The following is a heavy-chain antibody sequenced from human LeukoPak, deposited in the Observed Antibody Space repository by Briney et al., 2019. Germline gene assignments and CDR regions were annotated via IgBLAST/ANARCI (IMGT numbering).Heavy chain of an antibody. CDR3: ARDEWELLYYFDY. V-gene: IGHV3-30-3*01. J-gene: IGHJ4*02. D-gene: IGHD1-26*01. CDR1: RFTFSSYA. CDR2: ISYDGSNK. Sequence: GGSLRLSCAASRFTFSSYAMHWVRQAPGKGLEWVAVISYDGSNKYYADSVKGRFTISRDNSKNTLYLQMNSLRAEDTAGYYCARDEWELLYYFDYWGQGTLVTVSS.